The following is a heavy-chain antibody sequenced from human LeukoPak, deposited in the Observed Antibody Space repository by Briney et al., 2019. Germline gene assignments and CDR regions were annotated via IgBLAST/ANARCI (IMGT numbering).Heavy chain of an antibody. CDR3: ARAPREWLLGYYFDY. D-gene: IGHD3-3*01. CDR2: IKQDGSEK. CDR1: GFTFNSYW. V-gene: IGHV3-7*01. Sequence: GGSLRLSCAASGFTFNSYWMSWVRQAPGKGLEWVANIKQDGSEKYYVDSVKGRFTISRDNAKNSLYLQMNSLRAEDTAVYYCARAPREWLLGYYFDYWGQGTLVTVSS. J-gene: IGHJ4*02.